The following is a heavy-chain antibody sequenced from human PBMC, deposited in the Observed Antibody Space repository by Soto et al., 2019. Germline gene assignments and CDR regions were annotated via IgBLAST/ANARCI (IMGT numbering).Heavy chain of an antibody. Sequence: PGGALRVSWAASGFTFSSYGMHWVRQAPGKGLEWGAVIADDGSNKYYADSVKGRFTISRDNSKNTLYLQMNRPSAEDTDVYYCAKDESGWSLVLAYRGHGTLAPVSS. CDR1: GFTFSSYG. CDR2: IADDGSNK. J-gene: IGHJ4*01. D-gene: IGHD6-19*01. V-gene: IGHV3-30*18. CDR3: AKDESGWSLVLAY.